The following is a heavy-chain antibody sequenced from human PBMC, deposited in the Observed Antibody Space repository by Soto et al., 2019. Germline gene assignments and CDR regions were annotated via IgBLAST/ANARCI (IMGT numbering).Heavy chain of an antibody. J-gene: IGHJ5*02. V-gene: IGHV1-2*02. D-gene: IGHD6-6*01. Sequence: QVQLVQSGAEVKKPGASVKVSCKASGYTFTGYYMHWVRQAPGQGLEWMGWINPNSGGTNYAQKFQGRVTMTRDTSISTAYMELSRLRSDDTAVYYCAREGYSCSYAYWFDPWGQGTLVTVSS. CDR3: AREGYSCSYAYWFDP. CDR2: INPNSGGT. CDR1: GYTFTGYY.